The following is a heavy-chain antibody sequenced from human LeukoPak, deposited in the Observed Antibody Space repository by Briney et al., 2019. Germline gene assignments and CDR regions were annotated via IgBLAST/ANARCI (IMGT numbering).Heavy chain of an antibody. CDR2: IYTSGST. CDR1: GGSISSGSYY. D-gene: IGHD6-6*01. CDR3: ARVPRRSTSPEGFDY. Sequence: PSETLSLTCTVSGGSISSGSYYWSWIRQPAGKGLEWIGRIYTSGSTNYNPSLKSRVTISVDTSKNQFSLKLSSVTAADTAVYYCARVPRRSTSPEGFDYWGQGTLVTVSS. V-gene: IGHV4-61*02. J-gene: IGHJ4*02.